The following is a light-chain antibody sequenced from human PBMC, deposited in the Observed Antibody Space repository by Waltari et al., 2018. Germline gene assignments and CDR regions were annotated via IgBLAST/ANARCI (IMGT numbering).Light chain of an antibody. CDR2: KAS. V-gene: IGKV1-5*03. J-gene: IGKJ1*01. CDR3: QQYYATPPWT. Sequence: DIQMTQSPSTLSASVGDRVTITCRASQNINSWLAWYQQKPGKAPKLLIYKASSLETGVPDRFSGSGSGTDFTLTISSLQAEDVAVYYCQQYYATPPWTFGQGTKVEIK. CDR1: QNINSW.